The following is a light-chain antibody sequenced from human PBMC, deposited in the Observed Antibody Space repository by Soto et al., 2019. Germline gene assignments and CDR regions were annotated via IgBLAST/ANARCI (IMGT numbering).Light chain of an antibody. Sequence: QSVLTQPASLSGSPGQSISISCIGNRSDVGAFNYVSWYQHHPGKAPQLIIYDVTSRPSGVSNRFSASKSGNTASLTISGLQAEDEADYYCSSYTTRNTEVFGTGTKVTVL. CDR2: DVT. J-gene: IGLJ1*01. CDR3: SSYTTRNTEV. CDR1: RSDVGAFNY. V-gene: IGLV2-14*03.